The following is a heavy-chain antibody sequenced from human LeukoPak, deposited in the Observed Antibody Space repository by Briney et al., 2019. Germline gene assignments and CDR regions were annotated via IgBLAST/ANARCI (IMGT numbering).Heavy chain of an antibody. CDR3: AKDKVVITPKYYFDY. V-gene: IGHV3-30*18. Sequence: PGGSLRLSCAASGFTFSSYGMHWVRQAPGKGLEWVAVISYDGSNKYYADSVKGRFTISRDNSKNTLYLQMNSLRAEDTAVYYCAKDKVVITPKYYFDYWGQGTLVTVSS. CDR2: ISYDGSNK. CDR1: GFTFSSYG. D-gene: IGHD3-22*01. J-gene: IGHJ4*02.